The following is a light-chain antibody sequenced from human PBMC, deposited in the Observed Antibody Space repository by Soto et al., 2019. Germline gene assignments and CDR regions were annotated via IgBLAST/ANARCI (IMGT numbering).Light chain of an antibody. J-gene: IGKJ4*01. Sequence: DIVMTQSPDSLAVSLGERATINCKSSQSVLYSSNNKNYLAWYQQKPGQPPKLLIYWASTRESGVPDRFSGSGSGTDRTLTSSTLQAADVAIYYCQQYYTPPLTFGGGTRVEIK. CDR1: QSVLYSSNNKNY. CDR3: QQYYTPPLT. CDR2: WAS. V-gene: IGKV4-1*01.